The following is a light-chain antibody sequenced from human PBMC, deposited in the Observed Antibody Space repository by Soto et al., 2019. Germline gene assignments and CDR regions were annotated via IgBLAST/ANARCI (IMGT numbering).Light chain of an antibody. CDR3: CSYAGSSTLWV. V-gene: IGLV2-14*01. CDR2: EVT. Sequence: QSALTQPASVSGSPGQSITISCTGTSSDIGGSNYVSWYQQHPGKAPKLIIYEVTNRPSGVSDRFSGSKSDNTASLIISGLQAEDEADYYCCSYAGSSTLWVFGGGTKLTVL. J-gene: IGLJ3*02. CDR1: SSDIGGSNY.